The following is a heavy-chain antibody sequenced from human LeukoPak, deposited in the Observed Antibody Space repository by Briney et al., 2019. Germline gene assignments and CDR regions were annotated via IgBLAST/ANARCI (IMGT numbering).Heavy chain of an antibody. CDR3: TRGGYDSSGDHIDY. Sequence: GGSLRLSCAASGFTFSGPAMQWVRQASGKGLGWVGRIRSKANSYATAYAASVKGRFTISRDDSKNTAYLQMNSLKTEDTAVYYCTRGGYDSSGDHIDYWGQGTLVTVSS. D-gene: IGHD3-22*01. V-gene: IGHV3-73*01. CDR1: GFTFSGPA. J-gene: IGHJ4*02. CDR2: IRSKANSYAT.